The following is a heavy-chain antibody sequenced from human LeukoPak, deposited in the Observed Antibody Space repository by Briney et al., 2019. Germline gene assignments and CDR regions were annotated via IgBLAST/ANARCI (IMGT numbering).Heavy chain of an antibody. J-gene: IGHJ6*02. Sequence: PGGSLRLSCAASGFTFSSYWMHWVRQAPGKGLVWVSRINSDGSSTSYADSVKGRFTISRDNAKNTLYLQMNSLRAEDTAVYYCAREGPNGPDYYGMDVWGQGTTVTVSS. V-gene: IGHV3-74*01. CDR2: INSDGSST. CDR1: GFTFSSYW. CDR3: AREGPNGPDYYGMDV. D-gene: IGHD1-1*01.